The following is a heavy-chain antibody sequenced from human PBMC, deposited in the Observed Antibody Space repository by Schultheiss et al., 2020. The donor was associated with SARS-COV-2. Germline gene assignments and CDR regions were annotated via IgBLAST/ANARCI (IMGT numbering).Heavy chain of an antibody. Sequence: ASVKVSCKASGYTFTSYDINWVRQATGQGLEWMGWINPNSGGTNYAQKFQGRVTMTRDTSISTAYMELRSLRSDDTAVYYCARDFARYCSSTSCYSPYYYYGMDVWGQGTTVTVSS. D-gene: IGHD2-2*02. CDR1: GYTFTSYD. CDR2: INPNSGGT. CDR3: ARDFARYCSSTSCYSPYYYYGMDV. V-gene: IGHV1-2*02. J-gene: IGHJ6*02.